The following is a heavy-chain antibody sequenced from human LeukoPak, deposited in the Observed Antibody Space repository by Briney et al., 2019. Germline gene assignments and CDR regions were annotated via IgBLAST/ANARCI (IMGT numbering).Heavy chain of an antibody. CDR2: ISGSGGRT. Sequence: PGGSLRLSCAASVFTFSSYAMSWVRQAPGKGLEWVSGISGSGGRTYYADSVKGRFTISRDNPKNTLYLQMISMRAEDTAVYYCAKLSRVVVVAPFDYWGQGTLVTVSS. CDR3: AKLSRVVVVAPFDY. V-gene: IGHV3-23*01. D-gene: IGHD2-15*01. J-gene: IGHJ4*02. CDR1: VFTFSSYA.